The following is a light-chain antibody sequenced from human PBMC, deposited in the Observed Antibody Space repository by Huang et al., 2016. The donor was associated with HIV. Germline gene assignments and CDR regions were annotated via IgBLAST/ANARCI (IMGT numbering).Light chain of an antibody. CDR3: HQYGSSPRT. Sequence: EIVLTQSPGTLSLSPGERATLSCRASQSVSDNYLAWYQQKPGQAPRLLIFVASSRATGIPDRFSGSGSGTDFTLTISRLEPEDFAVYFCHQYGSSPRTFGQGTKVEIK. V-gene: IGKV3-20*01. CDR2: VAS. CDR1: QSVSDNY. J-gene: IGKJ1*01.